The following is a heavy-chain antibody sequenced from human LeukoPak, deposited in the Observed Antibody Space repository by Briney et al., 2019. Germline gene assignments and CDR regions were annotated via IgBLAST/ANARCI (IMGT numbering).Heavy chain of an antibody. CDR2: FRRKANLYAE. V-gene: IGHV3-73*01. D-gene: IGHD3-3*01. J-gene: IGHJ6*03. CDR1: GFTFSGSA. Sequence: GGSLRLSCGASGFTFSGSAMQWVRQASGRGLEWVRRFRRKANLYAEAYAPWVKGRCTISRDDSKTTAYLQINSLRTEDTAVYYCTSLSYYDSGFRSYYMDVWGKGTTVTVSS. CDR3: TSLSYYDSGFRSYYMDV.